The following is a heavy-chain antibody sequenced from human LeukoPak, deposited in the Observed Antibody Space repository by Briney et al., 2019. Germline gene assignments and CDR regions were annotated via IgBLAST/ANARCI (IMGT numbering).Heavy chain of an antibody. J-gene: IGHJ4*02. CDR3: ARVASWAAGY. Sequence: GGPLRLSCAASGFTFDDYAMHWVRQAPGKGLEWVSGISWNSGSIGYADSVKGRFTISRDNAKNSLYLQMNSLRAEDTAVYYCARVASWAAGYWGQGTLVTVSS. D-gene: IGHD1-26*01. CDR1: GFTFDDYA. CDR2: ISWNSGSI. V-gene: IGHV3-9*01.